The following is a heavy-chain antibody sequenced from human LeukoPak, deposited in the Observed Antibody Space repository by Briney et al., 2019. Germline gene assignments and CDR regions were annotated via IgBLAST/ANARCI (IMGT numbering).Heavy chain of an antibody. CDR2: ISWNSGSI. V-gene: IGHV3-9*03. CDR3: AKDIGSSGWDYFDY. Sequence: GGSLRLSCAASGLTFSMYAMSWVRQPPGRGLEWVSGISWNSGSIGYADSVKGRFTISRDNAKNSLYLQMNSLRAEDMALYYCAKDIGSSGWDYFDYWGQGTLVTVSS. D-gene: IGHD6-19*01. CDR1: GLTFSMYA. J-gene: IGHJ4*02.